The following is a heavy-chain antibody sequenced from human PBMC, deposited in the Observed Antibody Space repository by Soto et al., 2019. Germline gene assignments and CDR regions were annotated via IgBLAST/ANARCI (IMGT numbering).Heavy chain of an antibody. J-gene: IGHJ3*02. Sequence: PGGSLRLSXAASGFTFSSYAMSWVRQAPGKGLEWVSAISGSGGSTYYADSVKGRFTISRDNSKNTLYLQMNSLRAEDTAVYYCAKDPTGNNAFDIWGQGTMVTVSS. V-gene: IGHV3-23*01. CDR1: GFTFSSYA. CDR3: AKDPTGNNAFDI. D-gene: IGHD3-9*01. CDR2: ISGSGGST.